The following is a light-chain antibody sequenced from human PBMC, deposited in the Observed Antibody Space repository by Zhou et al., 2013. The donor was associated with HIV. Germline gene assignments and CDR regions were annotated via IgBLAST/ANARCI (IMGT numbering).Light chain of an antibody. Sequence: EIVMTQSPATLSVSPGERATLSCRASQRVSSDLAWYQQKPGQAPRLLIYGASTRATGIPARFSGSGSGTDFTLTISSLEPEDFAVYYCQQRANSWTFGQGTKVEIK. CDR2: GAS. CDR1: QRVSSD. J-gene: IGKJ1*01. V-gene: IGKV3-15*01. CDR3: QQRANSWT.